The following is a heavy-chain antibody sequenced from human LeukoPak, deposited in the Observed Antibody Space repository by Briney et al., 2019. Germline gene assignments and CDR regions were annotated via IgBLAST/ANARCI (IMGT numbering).Heavy chain of an antibody. D-gene: IGHD3-9*01. CDR2: ITGGGSGI. V-gene: IGHV3-23*01. CDR3: AKWGDYDVLTGYYVSDY. J-gene: IGHJ4*02. Sequence: PGGSLRLSCAASGFTFNNYAMGWVRQAPGKGLEWVSAITGGGSGIYYADSMKSRFTISRDNSKNTLYLQINSLRAEDTAVYYCAKWGDYDVLTGYYVSDYWGQGTLVTVSS. CDR1: GFTFNNYA.